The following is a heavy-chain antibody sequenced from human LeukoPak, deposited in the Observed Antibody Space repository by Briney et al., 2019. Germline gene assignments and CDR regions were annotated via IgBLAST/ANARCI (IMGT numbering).Heavy chain of an antibody. Sequence: KPSETLSLTCTVSGYSISSGYYWGWIRQPPGKGLEWIGSIYYSGSTYYNPSLKSRVTISVDTSKNQFSLKLTSVAAADTAVYYCARGGYDILTGYYIAPIFDYWGQGTLVTVSS. CDR1: GYSISSGYY. J-gene: IGHJ4*02. D-gene: IGHD3-9*01. CDR2: IYYSGST. V-gene: IGHV4-38-2*02. CDR3: ARGGYDILTGYYIAPIFDY.